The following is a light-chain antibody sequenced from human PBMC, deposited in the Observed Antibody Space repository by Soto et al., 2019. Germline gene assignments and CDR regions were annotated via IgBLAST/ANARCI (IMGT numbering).Light chain of an antibody. CDR2: GAS. Sequence: EVVLTQSPGTLSLSPGGRATLSCRASQSVSDNLAWYQQKPGQAPRLLIYGASTRATGIPARFSGSGSGTEFSLTISSLQSEDFAVYYCQQYNDWPLTFGGGTKVDIK. J-gene: IGKJ4*01. CDR1: QSVSDN. V-gene: IGKV3D-15*01. CDR3: QQYNDWPLT.